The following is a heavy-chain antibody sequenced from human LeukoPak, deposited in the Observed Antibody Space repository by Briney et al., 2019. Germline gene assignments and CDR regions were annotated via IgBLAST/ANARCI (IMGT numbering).Heavy chain of an antibody. J-gene: IGHJ4*02. V-gene: IGHV3-23*01. CDR3: ARKSASGNYPLDY. CDR1: GFNFGSYS. CDR2: TSADSATT. D-gene: IGHD3-10*01. Sequence: GGSLRLSCAASGFNFGSYSMTWVRQAPGKGLEWVSVTSADSATTFYADSVKGRFTISRDNAKNTVFLQMSSLRAEDTALYYCARKSASGNYPLDYWGQGTLVTVSS.